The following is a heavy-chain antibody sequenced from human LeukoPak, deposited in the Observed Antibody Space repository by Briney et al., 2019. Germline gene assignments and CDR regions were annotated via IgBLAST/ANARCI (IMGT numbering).Heavy chain of an antibody. CDR2: INPNSGGT. V-gene: IGHV1-2*02. D-gene: IGHD3-3*01. CDR1: GYTFTGYY. J-gene: IGHJ6*03. CDR3: ARDQRGDFWSGYYRRSIYYYYMDV. Sequence: GASVKVSCKASGYTFTGYYMHWVRQAPGQGLEWMGWINPNSGGTNYAQGFQGRVTMTRDTSISTAYMELSRLRSDDMAVYYCARDQRGDFWSGYYRRSIYYYYMDVWGKGTTVTVSS.